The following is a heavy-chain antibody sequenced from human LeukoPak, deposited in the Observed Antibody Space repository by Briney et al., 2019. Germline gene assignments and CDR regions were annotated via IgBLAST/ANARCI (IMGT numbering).Heavy chain of an antibody. D-gene: IGHD4-17*01. V-gene: IGHV3-73*01. CDR1: GFTFSGSA. Sequence: GGSLKLSCAASGFTFSGSAMHWVRQASGKGLEWLSRIRGRANSYATVYAASVKGRFTISRDDSKDTAYLQMNSLKTEDTAVYYCTRHGDYGDSPADFDYWGPGTLVTVSS. J-gene: IGHJ4*02. CDR2: IRGRANSYAT. CDR3: TRHGDYGDSPADFDY.